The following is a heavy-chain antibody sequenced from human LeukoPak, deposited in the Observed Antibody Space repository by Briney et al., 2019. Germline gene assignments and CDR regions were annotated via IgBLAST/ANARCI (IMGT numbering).Heavy chain of an antibody. CDR3: ASMYCSSTSCYSGTAMSN. CDR2: IIPIFGTA. J-gene: IGHJ4*02. V-gene: IGHV1-69*05. Sequence: SVKVSCKASGGTFSSYAISWVRQAPGQGLEWMGGIIPIFGTANYAQKFQGRVTITTDESTSTAYMELSSLRSEDTAVYYCASMYCSSTSCYSGTAMSNWGQGTLVTVSS. D-gene: IGHD2-2*02. CDR1: GGTFSSYA.